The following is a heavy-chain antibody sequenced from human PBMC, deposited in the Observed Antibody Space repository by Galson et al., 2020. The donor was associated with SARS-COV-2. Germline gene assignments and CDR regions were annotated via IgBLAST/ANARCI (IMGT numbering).Heavy chain of an antibody. Sequence: PTLAKPKQTLTLICTFSGFSLSTSGICVSWIRQPPGKALEWLALIDWDDDKYYSTSLKTRLTISKDTSKNQVVLTMTNMDPVDTATYYCARIRYFDWLRPYGMDVWGQGTTVTVSS. D-gene: IGHD3-9*01. V-gene: IGHV2-70*01. CDR1: GFSLSTSGIC. J-gene: IGHJ6*02. CDR3: ARIRYFDWLRPYGMDV. CDR2: IDWDDDK.